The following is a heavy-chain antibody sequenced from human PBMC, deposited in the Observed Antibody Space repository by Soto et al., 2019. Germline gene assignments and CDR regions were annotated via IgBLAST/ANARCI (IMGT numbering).Heavy chain of an antibody. CDR1: GFTFSSYA. J-gene: IGHJ3*02. V-gene: IGHV3-30-3*01. D-gene: IGHD3-22*01. CDR3: AKTYYYDSSGPFDI. CDR2: ISYDGSNK. Sequence: GGSLRLSCAASGFTFSSYAMHWVRQAPGKGLERVAVISYDGSNKYYADSVKGRFTISRDNSKNTLYLQMNSLRAEDTAVYYCAKTYYYDSSGPFDIWGQGTMVTVSS.